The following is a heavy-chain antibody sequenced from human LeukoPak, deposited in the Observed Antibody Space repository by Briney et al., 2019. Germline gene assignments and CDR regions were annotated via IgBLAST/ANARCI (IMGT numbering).Heavy chain of an antibody. V-gene: IGHV1-2*02. CDR3: ARDRGVYCSSTSCARYFQH. D-gene: IGHD2-2*01. J-gene: IGHJ1*01. CDR2: INPNSGGT. Sequence: ASVKVSCKASGYTFTGYYVHWVRQAPGQGLEWIGWINPNSGGTNYAQKFQGRVTMTRDTSISTAYMELSRLRSDDTAVYYCARDRGVYCSSTSCARYFQHWGQGTLVTVSS. CDR1: GYTFTGYY.